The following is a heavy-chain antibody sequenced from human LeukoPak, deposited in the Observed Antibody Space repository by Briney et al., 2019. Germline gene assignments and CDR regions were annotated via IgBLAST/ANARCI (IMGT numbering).Heavy chain of an antibody. D-gene: IGHD6-19*01. CDR2: IWYDGSNK. CDR3: ARDSLLHSSGYLFDN. CDR1: GFTFSSYV. V-gene: IGHV3-33*01. Sequence: GGPLTLSCAASGFTFSSYVMHGLRQAPGKGLEGVAGIWYDGSNKHYAASAKGRFTITRENSKNTLYLKIKSLRAEDTAVYYCARDSLLHSSGYLFDNWGQGALVTVSS. J-gene: IGHJ4*02.